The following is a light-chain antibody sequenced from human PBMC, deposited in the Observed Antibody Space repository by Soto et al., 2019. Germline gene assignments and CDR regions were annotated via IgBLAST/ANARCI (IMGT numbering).Light chain of an antibody. CDR3: QQYNNWPPIT. CDR1: QSVSIK. CDR2: DTS. J-gene: IGKJ5*01. Sequence: EIVMTQSPATLSVSPGERATLSCRASQSVSIKFASYQQKPGQAPRLLIYDTSTRATAIPSRFSGSVSGTEFTLTISSLQSEDFAVYYCQQYNNWPPITFGQGTRLEIK. V-gene: IGKV3-15*01.